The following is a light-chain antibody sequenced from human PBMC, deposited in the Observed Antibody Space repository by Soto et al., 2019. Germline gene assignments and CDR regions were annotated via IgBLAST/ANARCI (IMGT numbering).Light chain of an antibody. V-gene: IGKV3-20*01. CDR2: GAS. CDR1: QSIGSTY. Sequence: EIVLTQSPGTLSLAPGERATLSCRASQSIGSTYLAWYQQKPGQSPRLIIYGASTRAPGVPDRFSGSGSGTDFTLTISRLEPEDFAVYYCQQYGSSPPTFGRGTKVDI. J-gene: IGKJ1*01. CDR3: QQYGSSPPT.